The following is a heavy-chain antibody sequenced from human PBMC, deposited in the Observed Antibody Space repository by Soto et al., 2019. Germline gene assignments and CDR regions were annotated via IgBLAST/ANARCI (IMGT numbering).Heavy chain of an antibody. D-gene: IGHD4-17*01. CDR2: FYYSEST. J-gene: IGHJ4*02. CDR3: ARDYGDYSFFFDY. V-gene: IGHV4-39*07. CDR1: GGSISSGPYS. Sequence: SETLSLTCTVAGGSISSGPYSWGWIRQPPGEGLEWIGTFYYSESTHYNPSLESRATISVDHSKNQFSLTLRSVTAADTAVYYCARDYGDYSFFFDYWGQGALVTVSS.